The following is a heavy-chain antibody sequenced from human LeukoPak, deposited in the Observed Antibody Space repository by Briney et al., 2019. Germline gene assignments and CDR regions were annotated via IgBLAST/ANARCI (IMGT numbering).Heavy chain of an antibody. CDR2: INPNSGGT. CDR1: GYTFTGYY. D-gene: IGHD1-26*01. CDR3: ARDIVGATLVFDY. Sequence: GASVNVSCKASGYTFTGYYMHWVRQAPGQGLEWMGWINPNSGGTNYAQKFQGRVTMTRDTSISTAYMELSRLRSDDTAVYYCARDIVGATLVFDYWGQGTLVTVSS. V-gene: IGHV1-2*02. J-gene: IGHJ4*02.